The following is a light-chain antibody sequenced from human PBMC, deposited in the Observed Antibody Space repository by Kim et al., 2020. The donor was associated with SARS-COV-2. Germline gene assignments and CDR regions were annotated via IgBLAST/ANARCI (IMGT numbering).Light chain of an antibody. V-gene: IGKV4-1*01. CDR3: HQYATFPYS. CDR2: WAS. Sequence: RASIHCKPSKSVFHSPNNKNSLAWYKQKSGQPPKLLIYWASTRESGVPGRFSGSGSGTDFTLTITSLQAEDVAVYFCHQYATFPYSFGQGTKLEI. CDR1: KSVFHSPNNKNS. J-gene: IGKJ2*03.